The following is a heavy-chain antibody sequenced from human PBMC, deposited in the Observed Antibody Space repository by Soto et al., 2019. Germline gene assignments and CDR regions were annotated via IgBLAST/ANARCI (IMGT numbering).Heavy chain of an antibody. CDR3: ARDPRGITISPGGWFDP. CDR2: IWYDGSNK. V-gene: IGHV3-33*01. J-gene: IGHJ5*02. CDR1: GFTFSSYG. Sequence: GGSLRLSCAASGFTFSSYGMHWVRQAPGKGLEWVAVIWYDGSNKYYADSVKGRFTISRDNSKNTLYLQMNSLRAEDTAVYYCARDPRGITISPGGWFDPWGQGTLVTVSS. D-gene: IGHD3-3*01.